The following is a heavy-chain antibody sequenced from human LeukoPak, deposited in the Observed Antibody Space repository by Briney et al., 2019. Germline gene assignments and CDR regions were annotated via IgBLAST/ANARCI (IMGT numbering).Heavy chain of an antibody. J-gene: IGHJ3*02. D-gene: IGHD3-10*01. CDR3: ATYIMVRGGPGACDI. V-gene: IGHV4-39*01. CDR1: CGSISWRSYY. CDR2: IYYSGST. Sequence: PSETLSLLCTVSCGSISWRSYYWGWIRQPPGKGLEWIGSIYYSGSTYDNPSLKRQVTISVDTSKNQFSLKLSSVTAADTAVYYCATYIMVRGGPGACDIWGQGTMVTVSS.